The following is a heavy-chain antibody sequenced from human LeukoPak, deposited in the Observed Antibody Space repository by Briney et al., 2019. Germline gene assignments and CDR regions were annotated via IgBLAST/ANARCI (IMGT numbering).Heavy chain of an antibody. CDR3: VKADPDIVATTYYFDY. CDR2: ISSNGGSA. V-gene: IGHV3-64D*06. D-gene: IGHD5-12*01. Sequence: GGSLRLSCAASGFTFSSYAMHWVRQAPGKGLEYVSAISSNGGSAYYADSVKGRFTISRDNSKNTLYLQMSSLRAEDTAVYYCVKADPDIVATTYYFDYWGQGTLVTVSS. CDR1: GFTFSSYA. J-gene: IGHJ4*02.